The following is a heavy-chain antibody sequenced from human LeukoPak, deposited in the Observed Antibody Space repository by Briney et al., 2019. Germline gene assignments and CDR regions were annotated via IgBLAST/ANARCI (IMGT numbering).Heavy chain of an antibody. CDR1: GFTFSTYA. J-gene: IGHJ4*02. V-gene: IGHV3-23*01. D-gene: IGHD6-19*01. CDR2: VSTNGRST. Sequence: GRSLRLSCAASGFTFSTYAMGWVRQAPGKGLEWVSTVSTNGRSTYYADSVKGRFTISRDNSKNTLYLQMNSLIAEDTAVYYCARDILPGLAPGALDYWGQGTLVTVSS. CDR3: ARDILPGLAPGALDY.